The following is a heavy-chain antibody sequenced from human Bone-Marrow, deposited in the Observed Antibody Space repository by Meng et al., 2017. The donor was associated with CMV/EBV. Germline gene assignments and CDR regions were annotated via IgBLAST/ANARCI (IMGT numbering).Heavy chain of an antibody. V-gene: IGHV3-48*04. Sequence: GESLKISCAASGFTFSSYSMNWVRQAPGKGLEWVSYISSSSSTIYYADSVKGRFTISRDNAKNSLYLQMNSLRAEDTAVYYCAREGYYYDSSGYYYEYFDYWGQGTLVTVSS. CDR2: ISSSSSTI. J-gene: IGHJ4*02. CDR3: AREGYYYDSSGYYYEYFDY. D-gene: IGHD3-22*01. CDR1: GFTFSSYS.